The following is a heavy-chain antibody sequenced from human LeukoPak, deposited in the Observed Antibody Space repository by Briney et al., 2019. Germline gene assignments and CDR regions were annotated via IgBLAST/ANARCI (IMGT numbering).Heavy chain of an antibody. CDR1: RFTFRSHV. Sequence: GGSPRLSCAASRFTFRSHVMSWVRQAPGKGLEWVSSISGSGGVTYYAYSVKGRFTISRDNSKNTLFLEMNSLRAEDTAVYYCAKVGAGSSYYYYAMDVWGQGTTVTVSS. J-gene: IGHJ6*02. CDR3: AKVGAGSSYYYYAMDV. CDR2: ISGSGGVT. V-gene: IGHV3-23*01.